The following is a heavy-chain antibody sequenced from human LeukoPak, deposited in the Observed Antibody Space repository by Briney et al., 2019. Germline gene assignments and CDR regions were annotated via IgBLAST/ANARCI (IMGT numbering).Heavy chain of an antibody. J-gene: IGHJ4*02. CDR3: ATPPEYYDILTGFN. D-gene: IGHD3-9*01. V-gene: IGHV3-30*03. Sequence: GGSLRLSCAASGFTFSSYGMHWVRQAPGKGLEWVAVISYDGSNKYYADSVKGRFTISRDNSKNTLYLQMNSLRAEDTAVYYCATPPEYYDILTGFNWGQGTLVTVSS. CDR2: ISYDGSNK. CDR1: GFTFSSYG.